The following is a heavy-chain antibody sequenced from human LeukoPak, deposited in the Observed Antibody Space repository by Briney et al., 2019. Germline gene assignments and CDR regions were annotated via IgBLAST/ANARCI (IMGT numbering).Heavy chain of an antibody. J-gene: IGHJ4*02. CDR3: AAGTAADF. CDR1: GIPFSDYY. D-gene: IGHD6-13*01. V-gene: IGHV3-11*03. Sequence: GGSLRLSCIVSGIPFSDYYMNWVRQAPGKGLEWISYISSSSSYSDYADSVKGRFTISRDNAKSALYLQLNSLRLEDTAVYYCAAGTAADFWGQGTLVTVSS. CDR2: ISSSSSYS.